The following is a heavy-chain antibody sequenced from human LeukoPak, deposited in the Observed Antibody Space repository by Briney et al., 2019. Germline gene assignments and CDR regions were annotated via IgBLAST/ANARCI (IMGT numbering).Heavy chain of an antibody. D-gene: IGHD3-3*01. CDR3: ATRSTIFGAIPFDP. J-gene: IGHJ5*02. CDR1: GGSISSYY. CDR2: IYYSGST. V-gene: IGHV4-59*12. Sequence: SETLTLTCTVSGGSISSYYWSWIRQPPGKGLEWIGYIYYSGSTNYNPSLKSRVTISVDTSKNQFSLKLSSVTAADTAVYYCATRSTIFGAIPFDPWGQGTLVTVSS.